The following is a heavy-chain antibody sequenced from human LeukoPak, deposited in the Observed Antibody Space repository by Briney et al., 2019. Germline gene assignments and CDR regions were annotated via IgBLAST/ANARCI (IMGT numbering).Heavy chain of an antibody. CDR3: ARDRNIRRYYGSGSYYH. J-gene: IGHJ5*02. D-gene: IGHD3-10*01. CDR2: IKQDGSEK. CDR1: GFTFSSYW. V-gene: IGHV3-7*01. Sequence: GGFLRLSCAASGFTFSSYWMSWVRQAPGKGLEWVANIKQDGSEKYYVDSVKGRFTISRDNAKNSLYLQMNSLRAEDTAVYYCARDRNIRRYYGSGSYYHWGQGTLVTVSS.